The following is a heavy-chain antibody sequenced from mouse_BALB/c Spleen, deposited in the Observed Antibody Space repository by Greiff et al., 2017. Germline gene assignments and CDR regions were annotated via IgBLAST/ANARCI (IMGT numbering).Heavy chain of an antibody. CDR2: ISSGSSTI. J-gene: IGHJ2*01. V-gene: IGHV5-17*02. D-gene: IGHD3-1*01. CDR3: ARLSSGYEYYFDY. CDR1: GFTFSSFG. Sequence: EVKLVESGGGLVQPGGSRKLSCAASGFTFSSFGMHWVRQAPEKGLEWVAYISSGSSTIYYADTVKGRFTISRDNPKNTLFLQMTSLRSEDTAMYYCARLSSGYEYYFDYWGQGTTLTVSS.